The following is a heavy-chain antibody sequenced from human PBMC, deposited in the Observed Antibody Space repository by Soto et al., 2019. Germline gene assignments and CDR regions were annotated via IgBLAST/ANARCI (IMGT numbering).Heavy chain of an antibody. CDR2: VKSKADGGSG. V-gene: IGHV3-15*07. CDR1: GFPFNNAW. CDR3: TTDSRTTLPEIRFDY. J-gene: IGHJ4*01. Sequence: SLRLSCAASGFPFNNAWINWVRQVPGKGLEWVGRVKSKADGGSGDYAAPVKGRFVVSRDDSKDIVYLQMNSLKIEDTGVYYCTTDSRTTLPEIRFDYWGHGTQVTVS. D-gene: IGHD1-26*01.